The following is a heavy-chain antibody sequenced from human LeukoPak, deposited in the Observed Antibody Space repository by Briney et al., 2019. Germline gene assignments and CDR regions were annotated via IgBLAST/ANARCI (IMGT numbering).Heavy chain of an antibody. D-gene: IGHD6-19*01. CDR3: ARVGVAGVYYFDY. CDR1: GGSISSYY. Sequence: SETLSLTCTVSGGSISSYYGSWIRQPPGKGLEWIGYIYYSGSTNYNPSLKSRVTISVDTSKNQFSLKLSSVTAADTAVYYCARVGVAGVYYFDYWGQGTLVTVSS. V-gene: IGHV4-59*01. CDR2: IYYSGST. J-gene: IGHJ4*02.